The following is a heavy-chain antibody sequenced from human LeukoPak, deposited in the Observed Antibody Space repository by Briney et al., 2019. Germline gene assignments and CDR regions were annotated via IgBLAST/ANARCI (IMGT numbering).Heavy chain of an antibody. D-gene: IGHD6-19*01. CDR1: GYIFSYYY. J-gene: IGHJ4*02. CDR2: INPHSGVT. CDR3: ARGQQWLEAFEH. Sequence: GASVKVSCKTSGYIFSYYYLHWVRQAPGQGLEWMGWINPHSGVTKYAQKFQGRVTVTRDTSISSASMEVSSLRSADTAVYYCARGQQWLEAFEHWGQGTLVTVSS. V-gene: IGHV1-2*02.